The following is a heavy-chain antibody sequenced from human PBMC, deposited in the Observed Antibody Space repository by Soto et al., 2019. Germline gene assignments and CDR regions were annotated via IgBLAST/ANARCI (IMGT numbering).Heavy chain of an antibody. D-gene: IGHD4-17*01. V-gene: IGHV4-31*03. CDR1: GGSISSGGYY. J-gene: IGHJ4*02. CDR2: TYYSGST. CDR3: ARVVDDYGAYFDD. Sequence: QVQLQESGPGLVKPSQTLSLTCTVSGGSISSGGYYWSWIRQHPGKGLEWSGYTYYSGSTYFNPSLKSRVTISLDTSKNQFSLKLSSVTAADTAVYYCARVVDDYGAYFDDWGQGTLVTVSS.